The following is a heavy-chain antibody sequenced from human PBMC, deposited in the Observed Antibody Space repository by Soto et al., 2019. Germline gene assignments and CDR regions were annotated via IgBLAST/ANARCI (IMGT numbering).Heavy chain of an antibody. CDR2: ISSSGSTI. D-gene: IGHD1-26*01. Sequence: PGGSLRLSCAASGFTFSDYYMSWIRQAPGKGLEWVSYISSSGSTIYYADSVKGRFTIPRDNAKNSLYLQMNSLRPEDTAFYYCVRGASLNFDYWGQGTLVTVSS. CDR1: GFTFSDYY. V-gene: IGHV3-11*01. J-gene: IGHJ4*01. CDR3: VRGASLNFDY.